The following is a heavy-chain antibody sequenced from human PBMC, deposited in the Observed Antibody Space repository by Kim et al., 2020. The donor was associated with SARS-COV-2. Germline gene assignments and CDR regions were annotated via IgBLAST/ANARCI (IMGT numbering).Heavy chain of an antibody. CDR1: GGSFSGYY. CDR3: ARGWKDTAMGRYYYGMDV. CDR2: INHSGST. V-gene: IGHV4-34*01. J-gene: IGHJ6*02. Sequence: SETLSLTCAVYGGSFSGYYWSWIRQPPGKGLEWIGEINHSGSTNYNPSLKSRVTISVDTSKNQFSLKLSSVTAADTAVYYCARGWKDTAMGRYYYGMDVCGQGTTVTVSS. D-gene: IGHD5-18*01.